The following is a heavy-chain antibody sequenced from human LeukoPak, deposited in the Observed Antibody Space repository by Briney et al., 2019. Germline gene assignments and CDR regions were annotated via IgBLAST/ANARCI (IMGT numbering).Heavy chain of an antibody. J-gene: IGHJ6*03. D-gene: IGHD3-10*01. V-gene: IGHV3-74*01. CDR3: ARARYGDYDYYMDV. CDR1: GFTFSSYW. CDR2: INTDGSST. Sequence: PGGPLRLSCAASGFTFSSYWMHWVRQAPGKGLVWVSRINTDGSSTNYADSVKGRFTISRDNAKSSLYLQMNSLRAEDTAVYYCARARYGDYDYYMDVWGIGTTVTVSS.